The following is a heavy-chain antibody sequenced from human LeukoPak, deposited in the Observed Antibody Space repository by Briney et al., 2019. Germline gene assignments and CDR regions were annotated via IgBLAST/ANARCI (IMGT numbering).Heavy chain of an antibody. CDR3: ARRAYYYDSSGYNFDY. V-gene: IGHV5-51*01. D-gene: IGHD3-22*01. CDR1: GYSFSTYW. J-gene: IGHJ4*02. Sequence: GESLQISCKASGYSFSTYWIGWVRQLPGKGLEWMGIIYPGDSDTKYSPSLQGQVTISADKSISTAYLQWNSLKASDTAMYYCARRAYYYDSSGYNFDYWGQGTLVSVSS. CDR2: IYPGDSDT.